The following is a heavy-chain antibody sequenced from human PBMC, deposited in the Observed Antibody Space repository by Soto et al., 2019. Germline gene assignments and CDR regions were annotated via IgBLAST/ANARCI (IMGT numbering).Heavy chain of an antibody. CDR1: GYTFTSDD. J-gene: IGHJ5*02. CDR3: TTLPYIVVVVDDVGA. D-gene: IGHD2-15*01. Sequence: QVQLVQSGAEVKKPGASVKVSCKASGYTFTSDDINWARPATVQGLEWMGWMNPNSGNTGYAQKFQGRVTMTRNTSISTAYMELSSLRSEDTAVYYCTTLPYIVVVVDDVGAWGQGTLVTVSS. V-gene: IGHV1-8*01. CDR2: MNPNSGNT.